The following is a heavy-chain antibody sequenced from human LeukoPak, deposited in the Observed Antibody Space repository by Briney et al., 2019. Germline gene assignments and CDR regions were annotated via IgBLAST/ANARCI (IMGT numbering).Heavy chain of an antibody. Sequence: SETLSLTCTVSGGSISSSSYYWGWIRQPPGKGLEWIGSIYYSGSTYYNPSLKSRVTISVDTSKNQFSLKLSSVTAADTAVYYCARDRRNLYDAFDIWGQGTMVTVSS. D-gene: IGHD2/OR15-2a*01. CDR3: ARDRRNLYDAFDI. V-gene: IGHV4-39*07. CDR1: GGSISSSSYY. CDR2: IYYSGST. J-gene: IGHJ3*02.